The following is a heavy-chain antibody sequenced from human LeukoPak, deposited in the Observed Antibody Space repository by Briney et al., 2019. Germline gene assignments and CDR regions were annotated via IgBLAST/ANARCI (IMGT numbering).Heavy chain of an antibody. V-gene: IGHV6-1*01. CDR3: ARGFEVAYYYGLDV. Sequence: SQTLSLTCAISGDSISSNSAAWNWIRQSPSRGLEWLGRTYYRSRWYNDYAVSVKSRIGIYPDTSKNQFSLQLNSVTPEATAVYYCARGFEVAYYYGLDVWGQGTTVTVSS. CDR1: GDSISSNSAA. CDR2: TYYRSRWYN. D-gene: IGHD2-21*01. J-gene: IGHJ6*02.